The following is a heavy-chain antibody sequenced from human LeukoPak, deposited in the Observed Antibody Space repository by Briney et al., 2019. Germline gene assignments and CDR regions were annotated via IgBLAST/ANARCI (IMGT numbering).Heavy chain of an antibody. CDR3: ASRDKGYYYGMDV. D-gene: IGHD5-24*01. Sequence: GGSVRLSCAASGFTVSSNYMSWVRHTPGKGLEWVSLIYSGGSTYYADTVKGRFTISIYNSKNTLYLQMNSLRAEDTAVYYCASRDKGYYYGMDVWGQGTTVTVSS. CDR1: GFTVSSNY. V-gene: IGHV3-66*01. J-gene: IGHJ6*02. CDR2: IYSGGST.